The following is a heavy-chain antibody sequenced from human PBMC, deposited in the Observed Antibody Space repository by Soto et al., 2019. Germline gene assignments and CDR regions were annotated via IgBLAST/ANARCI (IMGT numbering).Heavy chain of an antibody. Sequence: SETLSLTCTVSGGSISSYYWSWIRQPPGKGLEWIGYIYYSGSTNYNPSLKSRVTISVDTSKNQFSLKLSSVTAADTAVYYCARDGGAYNWNYFDYWGQGTLVTVSS. D-gene: IGHD1-20*01. V-gene: IGHV4-59*01. J-gene: IGHJ4*02. CDR1: GGSISSYY. CDR3: ARDGGAYNWNYFDY. CDR2: IYYSGST.